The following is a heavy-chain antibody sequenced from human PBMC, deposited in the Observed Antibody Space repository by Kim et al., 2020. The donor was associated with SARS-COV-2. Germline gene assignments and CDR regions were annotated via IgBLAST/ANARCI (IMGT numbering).Heavy chain of an antibody. J-gene: IGHJ3*02. D-gene: IGHD6-13*01. Sequence: ASVKVSCKASGYTFTGYYMHWVRQAPGQGLEWMGWINPNSGGTNYAQKFQGRVTMTRDTSISTAYMELSRLRSDDTAVYYCASLVPWQQLVPFDIWGQGTMVTVSS. CDR1: GYTFTGYY. CDR2: INPNSGGT. CDR3: ASLVPWQQLVPFDI. V-gene: IGHV1-2*02.